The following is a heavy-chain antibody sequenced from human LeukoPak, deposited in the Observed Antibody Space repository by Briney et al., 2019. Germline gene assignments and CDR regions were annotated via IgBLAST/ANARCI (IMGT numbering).Heavy chain of an antibody. V-gene: IGHV3-23*01. CDR3: AKGAVGKTESSGYPPHFDY. CDR1: GFTLPYG. J-gene: IGHJ4*02. Sequence: GGSLRLSCVVSGFTLPYGMSWVRQAPGKGLEWVSYVSATGYTTSYADSVKGRFTISRDNAKNSVFLQMDSLRADDTAVYYCAKGAVGKTESSGYPPHFDYWGQGTLVTVSS. CDR2: VSATGYTT. D-gene: IGHD3-22*01.